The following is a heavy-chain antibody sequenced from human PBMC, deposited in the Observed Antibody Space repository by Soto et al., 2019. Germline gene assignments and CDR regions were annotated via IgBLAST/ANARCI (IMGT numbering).Heavy chain of an antibody. CDR1: GYTFTSYY. CDR2: INPSGGST. J-gene: IGHJ4*02. D-gene: IGHD6-13*01. Sequence: GASVKVSCKASGYTFTSYYMHWVRQAPGQGLEWMGIINPSGGSTNYAQKFQGRVTITADKSTSTAYMELSSLRSEDTAVYYCARGLPPPTLYSRSWYGSYYFDYWGQGTLVTVSS. V-gene: IGHV1-46*01. CDR3: ARGLPPPTLYSRSWYGSYYFDY.